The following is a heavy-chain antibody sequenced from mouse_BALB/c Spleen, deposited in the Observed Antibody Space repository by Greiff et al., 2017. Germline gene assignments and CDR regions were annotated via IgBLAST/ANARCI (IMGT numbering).Heavy chain of an antibody. CDR3: ARSSNWDVGAMDY. V-gene: IGHV5-17*02. D-gene: IGHD4-1*01. Sequence: EVMLVASGGGLVQPGGSRKLSCAASGFTFSSFGMHWVRQAPEKGLEWVAYISSGSSTIYYAYTVKGRFTISRDNPKNTLFLQMTSLRSEDTAMYYCARSSNWDVGAMDYWGQGTSVTVSS. CDR2: ISSGSSTI. CDR1: GFTFSSFG. J-gene: IGHJ4*01.